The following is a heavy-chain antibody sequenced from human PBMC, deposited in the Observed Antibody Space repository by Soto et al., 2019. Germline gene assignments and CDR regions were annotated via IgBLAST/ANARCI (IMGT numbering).Heavy chain of an antibody. V-gene: IGHV1-8*01. CDR2: MNPNSGNT. J-gene: IGHJ3*02. Sequence: QVQLVQSGAEVKKPGASVKVSCKAFGYTFTSYDINWVRQATGQGLEWMGWMNPNSGNTGYAQKLQGRVTMTRNTSISTAYMELSSLRSEDTAVYYGARELTGRGAFDIWGQGTMVTVSS. D-gene: IGHD1-20*01. CDR1: GYTFTSYD. CDR3: ARELTGRGAFDI.